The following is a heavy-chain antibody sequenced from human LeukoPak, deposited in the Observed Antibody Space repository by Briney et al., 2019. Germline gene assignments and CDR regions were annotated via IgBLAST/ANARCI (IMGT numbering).Heavy chain of an antibody. V-gene: IGHV3-23*01. J-gene: IGHJ4*02. CDR1: GFTFSSYA. Sequence: AGGSLRLSCAASGFTFSSYAMSWVRQAPGKGLEWVSAISGSGGSTYYADSVKGRFTISRDNSKNTLYLQMNSLRAEDTAVYYCAKCAASGWWRSPAGYWGQGTLVTVSS. CDR2: ISGSGGST. D-gene: IGHD6-19*01. CDR3: AKCAASGWWRSPAGY.